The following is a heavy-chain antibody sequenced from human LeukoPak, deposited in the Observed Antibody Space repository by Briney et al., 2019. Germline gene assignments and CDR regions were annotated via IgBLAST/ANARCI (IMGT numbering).Heavy chain of an antibody. J-gene: IGHJ2*01. D-gene: IGHD6-6*01. Sequence: SETLSLTCTVSGGSISRYYWSWIRQPAGKGLEWIGRIYTSGSTNYNPSLKSRVTMSVDTSKNQFSLKLSSVAAADTAVYYCARAWGGSSSPPIYWYFDLWGRGTLVTVSS. CDR3: ARAWGGSSSPPIYWYFDL. V-gene: IGHV4-4*07. CDR1: GGSISRYY. CDR2: IYTSGST.